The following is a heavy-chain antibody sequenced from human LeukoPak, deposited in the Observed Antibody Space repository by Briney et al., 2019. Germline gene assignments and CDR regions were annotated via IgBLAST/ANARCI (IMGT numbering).Heavy chain of an antibody. V-gene: IGHV3-23*01. CDR1: GFTFSSYA. D-gene: IGHD1-14*01. CDR3: AKFPRNFVAYYYYYMDV. CDR2: ISDSGGST. J-gene: IGHJ6*03. Sequence: GGSLRLSCAASGFTFSSYAMSWVRQAPGKGLEWVSAISDSGGSTYYADSVKGRFTISRNNSRNTLYLQMSSLRAEDTAVYYCAKFPRNFVAYYYYYMDVWGKGTTVTVSS.